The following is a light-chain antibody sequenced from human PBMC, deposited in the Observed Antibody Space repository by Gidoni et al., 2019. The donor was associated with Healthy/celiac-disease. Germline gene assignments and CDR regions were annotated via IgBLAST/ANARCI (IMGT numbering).Light chain of an antibody. CDR2: EDN. J-gene: IGLJ2*01. CDR1: SGSIASNY. Sequence: NFMPTQPHSVSESPGKTVTISCTRSSGSIASNYVQWYQQRPGSSPTTMIYEDNQRPSGVPDRFSGSIDSSSNSASLTISGLKTEDEADYYCQSYDSSNVVFGGGTKLTVL. V-gene: IGLV6-57*01. CDR3: QSYDSSNVV.